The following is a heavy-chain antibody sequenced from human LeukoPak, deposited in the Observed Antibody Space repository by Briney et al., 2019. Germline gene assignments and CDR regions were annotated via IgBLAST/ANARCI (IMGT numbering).Heavy chain of an antibody. J-gene: IGHJ4*02. Sequence: SETLSLTCTVSGGSISSHYWSWIRQPPGKGLEWLGYIYYSGLTNYNPSLRSRITISVDTSKNQFSLKLSSVTAADTAVYYCARQHPSGRGSGLDYWGQGTPVIVSS. V-gene: IGHV4-59*08. CDR3: ARQHPSGRGSGLDY. CDR2: IYYSGLT. D-gene: IGHD2-15*01. CDR1: GGSISSHY.